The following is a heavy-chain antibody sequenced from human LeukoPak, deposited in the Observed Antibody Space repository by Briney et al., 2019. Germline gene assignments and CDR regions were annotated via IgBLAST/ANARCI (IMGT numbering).Heavy chain of an antibody. V-gene: IGHV1-2*04. CDR2: INPNSGGT. Sequence: ASVKVSCKASGGTFSSYAISWVRQAPGQGLEWMGWINPNSGGTNYAQKFQGWVTMTRDTSISTAYMELSRLRSDDTAVYYCARGVETGAFDIWGQGTMVTVSS. CDR3: ARGVETGAFDI. J-gene: IGHJ3*02. CDR1: GGTFSSYA. D-gene: IGHD1-1*01.